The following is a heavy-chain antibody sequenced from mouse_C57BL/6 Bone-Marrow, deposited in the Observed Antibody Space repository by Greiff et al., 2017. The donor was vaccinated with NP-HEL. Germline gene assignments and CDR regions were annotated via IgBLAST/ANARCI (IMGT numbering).Heavy chain of an antibody. Sequence: VQLQQSGAELVKPGASVKLSCKASGYTFTEYTIHWVKQRSGQGLEWIGWFYPGSGSIKYNEKFKDKATLTADESSSTVYMELSRLTSEDSAVYFCARHESYYSNGYYAMDYWGQGTSVTVSS. CDR1: GYTFTEYT. J-gene: IGHJ4*01. CDR2: FYPGSGSI. V-gene: IGHV1-62-2*01. CDR3: ARHESYYSNGYYAMDY. D-gene: IGHD2-5*01.